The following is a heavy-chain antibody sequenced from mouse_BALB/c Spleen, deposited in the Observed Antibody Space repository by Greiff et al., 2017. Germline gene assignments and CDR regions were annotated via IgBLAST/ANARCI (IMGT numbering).Heavy chain of an antibody. CDR2: ISSGGGST. J-gene: IGHJ2*01. CDR1: GFAFSSYD. Sequence: EVKLVESGGGLVKPGGSLKLSCAASGFAFSSYDMSWVRQTPEKRLEWVAYISSGGGSTYYPDTVKGRFTISRDNAKNTLYLQMSSLKSEDTAMCFCARHENYGYYFDYWGQGTTLTVSS. D-gene: IGHD1-1*01. V-gene: IGHV5-12-1*01. CDR3: ARHENYGYYFDY.